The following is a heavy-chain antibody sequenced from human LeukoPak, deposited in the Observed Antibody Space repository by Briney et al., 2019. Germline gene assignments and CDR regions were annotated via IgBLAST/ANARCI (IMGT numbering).Heavy chain of an antibody. CDR3: AKDFGRDMVRGASSPFDI. Sequence: PGGSLRLSCAASGSTFSSYAMSWVRQASGKGLEWVSAISGSGGSTYSADSVKGRFTISRDNSKNTLYLQMNSLRAEDTAVYYCAKDFGRDMVRGASSPFDIWGQGTMVTVSS. CDR2: ISGSGGST. D-gene: IGHD3-10*01. V-gene: IGHV3-23*01. CDR1: GSTFSSYA. J-gene: IGHJ3*02.